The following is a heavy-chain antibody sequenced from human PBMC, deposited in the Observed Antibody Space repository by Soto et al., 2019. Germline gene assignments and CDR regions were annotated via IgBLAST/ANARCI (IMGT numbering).Heavy chain of an antibody. D-gene: IGHD3-10*01. V-gene: IGHV3-30-3*01. CDR1: GFTFSSYA. Sequence: GGSLRLSCAASGFTFSSYAMHWVRQAPGKGLEWVAVISYDGSNKYYADSVKGRFTISRDNSKNTLYLQMNSLRAGDTAVYYCAREGQYYYGPAGHFDYWGQGTLVTVSS. CDR2: ISYDGSNK. J-gene: IGHJ4*02. CDR3: AREGQYYYGPAGHFDY.